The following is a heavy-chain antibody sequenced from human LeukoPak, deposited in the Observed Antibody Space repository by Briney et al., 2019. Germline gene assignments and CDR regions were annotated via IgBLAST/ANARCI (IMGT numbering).Heavy chain of an antibody. CDR1: GFTVNSNY. Sequence: GGSLRLSCAASGFTVNSNYMSWVRQAPGKGLEWVSVIYSGGSTYYADSVKGRFTISRDNSKNTLYLQMNSLRAGDTAVYYCAKTFRSTSMDVWGKGTTVTVSS. CDR3: AKTFRSTSMDV. V-gene: IGHV3-66*01. D-gene: IGHD2-2*01. J-gene: IGHJ6*03. CDR2: IYSGGST.